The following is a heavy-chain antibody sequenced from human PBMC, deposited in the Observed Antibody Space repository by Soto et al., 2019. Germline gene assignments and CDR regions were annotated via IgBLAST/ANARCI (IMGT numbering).Heavy chain of an antibody. CDR3: AKDVHYDSSGGLDH. D-gene: IGHD3-22*01. J-gene: IGHJ4*02. Sequence: EVRLLESGGGLEQPGGSLRLSCATSGFTFDNYAMSWVRQAPGKGLEWVSGISGGGGGTYDAASVKGRFIISRDNSKNTLYLQINGLRTEDTAVYFCAKDVHYDSSGGLDHWGQGTLVTVSS. V-gene: IGHV3-23*01. CDR2: ISGGGGGT. CDR1: GFTFDNYA.